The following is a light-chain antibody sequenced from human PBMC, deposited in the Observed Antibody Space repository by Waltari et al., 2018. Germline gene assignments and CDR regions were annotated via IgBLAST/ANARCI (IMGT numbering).Light chain of an antibody. J-gene: IGLJ2*01. CDR1: SRYVGPYHY. CDR3: ASRGASKV. V-gene: IGLV2-8*01. Sequence: QSALTQPPPASGSPGQSVTISCPGPSRYVGPYHYVSWYQQHPGKAPKLLIYEVSKRASGVPDRFSGSKSGNTASLTVSGLQAEDEADYYCASRGASKVFGGGTKLTVL. CDR2: EVS.